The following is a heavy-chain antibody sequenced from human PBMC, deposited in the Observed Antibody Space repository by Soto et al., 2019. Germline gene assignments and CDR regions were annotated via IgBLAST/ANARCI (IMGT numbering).Heavy chain of an antibody. CDR1: GFTFSSHA. CDR3: AKGRFNFDY. CDR2: ISNSGVDT. Sequence: EVQLLESGGGLVQPGGSLRLSCEASGFTFSSHAMSWVRQAPGKGLEWVSGISNSGVDTFYADSVKGRFTVSRDNSKNTLYLQMNSLRVEDTAVYYCAKGRFNFDYWGQGTLVTVSS. J-gene: IGHJ4*02. V-gene: IGHV3-23*01.